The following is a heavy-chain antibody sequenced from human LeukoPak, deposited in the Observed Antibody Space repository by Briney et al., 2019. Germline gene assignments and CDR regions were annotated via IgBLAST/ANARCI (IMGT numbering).Heavy chain of an antibody. CDR3: ARDRDLYCSGGSCYPGYFDY. J-gene: IGHJ4*02. Sequence: ASVKVSCKASGYTFTSYYMHGVRQAPGQGLEWMGIINPNGGSTSYAQKFQGRVTMTRDTSTSTVYMELSSLRSEDTDVYYCARDRDLYCSGGSCYPGYFDYWGQGTLVTVSS. CDR2: INPNGGST. V-gene: IGHV1-46*01. D-gene: IGHD2-15*01. CDR1: GYTFTSYY.